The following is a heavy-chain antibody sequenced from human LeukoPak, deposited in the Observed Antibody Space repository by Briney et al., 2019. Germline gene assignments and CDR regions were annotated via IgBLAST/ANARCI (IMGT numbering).Heavy chain of an antibody. J-gene: IGHJ6*02. D-gene: IGHD5-12*01. Sequence: GESLKISCKGSGYSFTKYWIGWVRQMPDKGLEWMGMIYPDENRIIYSPSFEGQVTISADNSISTAYLQWSSLKASDTAMYYCATYELPGNGYRSYFYFGMDVWGQGTTVTVSS. V-gene: IGHV5-51*01. CDR2: IYPDENRI. CDR1: GYSFTKYW. CDR3: ATYELPGNGYRSYFYFGMDV.